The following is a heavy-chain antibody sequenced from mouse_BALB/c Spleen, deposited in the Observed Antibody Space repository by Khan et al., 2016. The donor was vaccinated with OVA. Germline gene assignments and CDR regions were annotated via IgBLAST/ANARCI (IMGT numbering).Heavy chain of an antibody. Sequence: EVELVESGGGLVKPGGSLKLSCAASGFTFNNYAMSWVRQTPEKRLEWVATVSSGGSYTYYPDSVKGRFTISRDNAKNTLYLQMSSLRSEDTAMYYCARQRGIYDGPFDYWGQGTTLTVSS. D-gene: IGHD2-3*01. J-gene: IGHJ2*01. CDR3: ARQRGIYDGPFDY. V-gene: IGHV5-9-3*01. CDR1: GFTFNNYA. CDR2: VSSGGSYT.